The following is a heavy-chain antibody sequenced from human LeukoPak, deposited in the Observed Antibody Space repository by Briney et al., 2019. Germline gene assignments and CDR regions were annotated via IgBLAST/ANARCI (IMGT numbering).Heavy chain of an antibody. D-gene: IGHD1-26*01. J-gene: IGHJ6*03. V-gene: IGHV3-21*01. CDR2: ITARSNYI. CDR3: TRGGSSGYYYYYMDV. Sequence: GGSLRLSCAASGFTFSSYEMNWVRQGPGKGLEWVSSITARSNYIYYADSVRGRFTISRDNAKNSVYLQINSLRGEDTAVYYCTRGGSSGYYYYYMDVWGKGTTVTVSS. CDR1: GFTFSSYE.